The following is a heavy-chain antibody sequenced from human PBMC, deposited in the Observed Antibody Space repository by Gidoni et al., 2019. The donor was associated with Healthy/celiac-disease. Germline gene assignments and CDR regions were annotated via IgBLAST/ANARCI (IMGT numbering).Heavy chain of an antibody. D-gene: IGHD4-4*01. CDR2: ISYDGSNK. CDR3: ARDYDGNYGGYGMDV. Sequence: QVQLVDSGGGVVQPGRSLRLSCAASGFTFSSYGMHWVRQAPGKGLEWVAVISYDGSNKYDADSVKGRFTISRDNSKNTLYRQMNSRRAEDTAVYYCARDYDGNYGGYGMDVWGQGTTVTVSS. V-gene: IGHV3-30*03. CDR1: GFTFSSYG. J-gene: IGHJ6*02.